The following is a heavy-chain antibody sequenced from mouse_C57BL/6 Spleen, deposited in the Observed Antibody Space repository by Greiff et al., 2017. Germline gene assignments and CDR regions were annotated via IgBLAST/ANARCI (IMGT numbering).Heavy chain of an antibody. J-gene: IGHJ4*01. V-gene: IGHV1-76*01. D-gene: IGHD2-2*01. CDR2: IYPGSGNT. Sequence: VQLQQSGAELVRPGASVKLSCKASGYTFTDYYINWVKQRPGQGLEWIARIYPGSGNTYYNEKFKGKATLTAEKSSSTAYMQLSSLTSEDSAVXFCARGGYDYAMDYWGQGTSVTVSS. CDR3: ARGGYDYAMDY. CDR1: GYTFTDYY.